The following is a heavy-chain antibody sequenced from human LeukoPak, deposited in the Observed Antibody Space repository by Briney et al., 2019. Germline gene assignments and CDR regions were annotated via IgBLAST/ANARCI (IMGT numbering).Heavy chain of an antibody. D-gene: IGHD2-2*01. Sequence: GGSLRLSCAASGFTFDDYGMSWVRQAPGKGLEWVSGINWNGGSTGYADSVKGRFTISRDNAKNSLYLQMNSLRAEDTALYYCAREEGCSSTSCYAGDYYYYMDVWGKGTTVTVSS. CDR3: AREEGCSSTSCYAGDYYYYMDV. J-gene: IGHJ6*03. CDR1: GFTFDDYG. CDR2: INWNGGST. V-gene: IGHV3-20*04.